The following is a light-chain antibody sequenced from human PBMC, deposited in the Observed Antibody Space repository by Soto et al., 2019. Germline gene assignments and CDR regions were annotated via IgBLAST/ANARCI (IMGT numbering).Light chain of an antibody. CDR3: CSYTASTIYV. CDR1: SNDVGGYDY. Sequence: QSVLTQPASVSGSPGQSITISCTGTSNDVGGYDYVSWYQQHPGKAPKLIIYDVVFRPSGVSNRFSGSKSGNTASLTISGLQAEDEADYYCCSYTASTIYVFGTGTKLTVL. J-gene: IGLJ1*01. V-gene: IGLV2-14*03. CDR2: DVV.